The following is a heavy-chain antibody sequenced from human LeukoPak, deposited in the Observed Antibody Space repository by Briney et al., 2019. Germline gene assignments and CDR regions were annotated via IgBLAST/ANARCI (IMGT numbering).Heavy chain of an antibody. CDR1: GGSISSYY. CDR2: IYYSGST. V-gene: IGHV4-59*01. J-gene: IGHJ1*01. D-gene: IGHD6-19*01. CDR3: ARWGSSGWYFQH. Sequence: SETLSLNCTVSGGSISSYYWSWIRQPPGKGLEWTGYIYYSGSTNYNPSLKSRVTLSVDTSKNQFSLKLSSVTAADTAVYYCARWGSSGWYFQHWGQGTLVTVSS.